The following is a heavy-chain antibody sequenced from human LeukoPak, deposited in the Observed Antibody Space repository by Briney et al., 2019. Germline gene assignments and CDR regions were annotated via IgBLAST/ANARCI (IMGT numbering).Heavy chain of an antibody. V-gene: IGHV5-51*01. J-gene: IGHJ5*02. CDR2: IYPGDSDT. Sequence: GESLKISCKGSGYSFTSYWIGWVRQMPGKVLEWMGIIYPGDSDTRYSPSFQGQVTISADKPISTAYLQWSSLKASDTAMYYCARLPPVVVEVPADIGWFDAWGQGTLVTVSS. D-gene: IGHD2-2*02. CDR1: GYSFTSYW. CDR3: ARLPPVVVEVPADIGWFDA.